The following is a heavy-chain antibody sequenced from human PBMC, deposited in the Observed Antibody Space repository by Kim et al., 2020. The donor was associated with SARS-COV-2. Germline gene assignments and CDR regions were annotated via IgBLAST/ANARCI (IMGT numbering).Heavy chain of an antibody. D-gene: IGHD3-9*01. J-gene: IGHJ3*02. CDR2: IKSKTDGGTT. CDR3: TTVRAVLRYFDWLSDAFDI. V-gene: IGHV3-15*01. CDR1: GFTFSNAW. Sequence: GGSLRLSCAASGFTFSNAWMSWVRQAPGKGLEWVGRIKSKTDGGTTYYAAPVKGRFTISRDDSKNTLYLQMNSLKTEDTAVYYCTTVRAVLRYFDWLSDAFDIWGQGTMVTVSS.